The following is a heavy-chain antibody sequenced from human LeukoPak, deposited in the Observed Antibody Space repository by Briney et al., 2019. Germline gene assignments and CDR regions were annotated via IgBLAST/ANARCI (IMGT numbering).Heavy chain of an antibody. CDR1: GDSIGRGSYY. Sequence: SETLSLTCAVSGDSIGRGSYYWGWIRQPAGKAPEWIGRIFNTGSTSYNPSLKSRVTISVDTSKNQFSLKLSSVTAADTAVYYCASVSRILTVVTSWGQGTMVTVSS. V-gene: IGHV4-61*10. D-gene: IGHD4-23*01. CDR3: ASVSRILTVVTS. J-gene: IGHJ3*01. CDR2: IFNTGST.